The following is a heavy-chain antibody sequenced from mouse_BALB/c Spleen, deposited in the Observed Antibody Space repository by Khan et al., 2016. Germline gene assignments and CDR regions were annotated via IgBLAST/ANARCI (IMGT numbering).Heavy chain of an antibody. J-gene: IGHJ1*01. CDR1: GYSITSDYA. V-gene: IGHV3-2*02. Sequence: VQLQQSGPGLVKPSQSLSLTCTVTGYSITSDYAWNWIRQFPGNKLEWMGYIRYSGSTTYNPSLKSRISITRDTSKTPFFLQLNSVTTEDTATSYCTISPTATRYFDVWGAGTTVTVSS. D-gene: IGHD1-2*01. CDR2: IRYSGST. CDR3: TISPTATRYFDV.